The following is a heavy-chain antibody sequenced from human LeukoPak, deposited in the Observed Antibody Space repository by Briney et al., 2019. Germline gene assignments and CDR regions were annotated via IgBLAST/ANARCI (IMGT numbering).Heavy chain of an antibody. V-gene: IGHV4-4*02. Sequence: SETLSLTCAVSGGSISSSNWWSWVRQPPGKGLEWIGEIYHSGSTNYNPSLKSRVTISVDTSKNQFSLKLSSVTAADTAVYYCARKRYNWNYGWFDPWGQGTLVTVSS. D-gene: IGHD1-7*01. CDR2: IYHSGST. CDR1: GGSISSSNW. CDR3: ARKRYNWNYGWFDP. J-gene: IGHJ5*02.